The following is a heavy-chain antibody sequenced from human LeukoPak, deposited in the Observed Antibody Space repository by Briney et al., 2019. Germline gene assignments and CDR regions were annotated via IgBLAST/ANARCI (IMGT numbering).Heavy chain of an antibody. J-gene: IGHJ4*02. CDR2: ISGSGGST. Sequence: GGSLRLSCAASGFTFSSYAMSWVRQAPGKGLEWVSAISGSGGSTYYADSVKGRFTISRDNSKNTLYLQMNSLRAEDTAVYYCVWTTVTTTFLCEYWGQGTLVTVSS. D-gene: IGHD4-17*01. CDR1: GFTFSSYA. V-gene: IGHV3-23*01. CDR3: VWTTVTTTFLCEY.